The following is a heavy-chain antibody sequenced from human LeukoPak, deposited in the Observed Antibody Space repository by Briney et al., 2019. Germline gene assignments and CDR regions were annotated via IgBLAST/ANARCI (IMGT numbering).Heavy chain of an antibody. V-gene: IGHV4-39*01. Sequence: SETLSLTCTVSGGSISSSSYYWGWIRQPPGKGLEWIVSIYYSGSTYYNPSLKSRDTISVDTSKNQFSLKLSSVTAADTAVYYCARPRKINDSSGYYLSAFDIWGQGTMVTVSS. CDR1: GGSISSSSYY. J-gene: IGHJ3*02. CDR3: ARPRKINDSSGYYLSAFDI. D-gene: IGHD3-22*01. CDR2: IYYSGST.